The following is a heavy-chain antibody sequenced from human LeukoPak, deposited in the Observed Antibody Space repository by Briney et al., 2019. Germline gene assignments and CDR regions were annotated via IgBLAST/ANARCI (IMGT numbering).Heavy chain of an antibody. CDR1: GGSISSYY. V-gene: IGHV4-59*08. J-gene: IGHJ4*02. CDR3: ARHRFSGYSHGLFDY. CDR2: IYDSGST. D-gene: IGHD5-18*01. Sequence: SETLSLTCTVSGGSISSYYWSWIRQAPGKGGEWLGYIYDSGSTNYNASLKSRVTISVDTSKNQFSLKVSFVTAADTAVYYCARHRFSGYSHGLFDYWGQGTLVTVSS.